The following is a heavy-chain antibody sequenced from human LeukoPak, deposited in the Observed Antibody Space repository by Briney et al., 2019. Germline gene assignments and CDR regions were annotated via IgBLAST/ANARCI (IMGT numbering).Heavy chain of an antibody. Sequence: GGSLRLSCAASGFTFSSYAMSWVRQVPGKGLEWVSAISGSGGSTYYADSVKGRFTISRDNSKNTLYLQMNSLRAEDTAVYYCAKAPKLELGYCSGGSCYYFDYWGQGTLVTVSS. CDR3: AKAPKLELGYCSGGSCYYFDY. J-gene: IGHJ4*02. V-gene: IGHV3-23*01. CDR2: ISGSGGST. CDR1: GFTFSSYA. D-gene: IGHD2-15*01.